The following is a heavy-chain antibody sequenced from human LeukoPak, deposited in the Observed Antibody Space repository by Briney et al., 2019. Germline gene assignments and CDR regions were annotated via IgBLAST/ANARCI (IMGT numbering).Heavy chain of an antibody. V-gene: IGHV3-66*01. CDR1: GFTVSSDY. Sequence: GGSLRLSCAASGFTVSSDYMSWVRQAPGKGLECVSVVYSGSNTYYADSVKGRFTISRDNSKNTLYLQMNSLRADDTAVYYCARDSSGWYYFDYWGQGTLVTVSS. CDR3: ARDSSGWYYFDY. CDR2: VYSGSNT. D-gene: IGHD6-19*01. J-gene: IGHJ4*02.